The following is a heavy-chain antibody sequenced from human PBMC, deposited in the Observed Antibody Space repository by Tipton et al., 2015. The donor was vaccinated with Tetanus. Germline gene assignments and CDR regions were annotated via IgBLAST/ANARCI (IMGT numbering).Heavy chain of an antibody. CDR3: ARGLTSPSMGVWFDP. J-gene: IGHJ5*02. D-gene: IGHD2-2*01. V-gene: IGHV4-59*12. CDR1: GGSINPYY. Sequence: TLSLTCTVSGGSINPYYWSWIRQPPGKGLEWIGNVYSSGSTYYNPSLKGRVTISVDTSTTQFSLRLNSVTAADTAIYYCARGLTSPSMGVWFDPWGQGTLVTVSS. CDR2: VYSSGST.